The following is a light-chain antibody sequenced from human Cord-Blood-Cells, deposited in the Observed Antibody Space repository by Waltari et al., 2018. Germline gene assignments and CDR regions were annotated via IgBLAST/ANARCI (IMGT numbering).Light chain of an antibody. CDR2: KAS. V-gene: IGKV1-5*03. J-gene: IGKJ4*01. Sequence: DIQMTQSPSTLSASVGDRVTITCRASQSISSWLAWYQQKPGKAPKLLIYKASSLESGVPSRFSRSGSGTEFTLTISSLQPDDFATYDCQQYNSYSVTFGGGTKVEIK. CDR1: QSISSW. CDR3: QQYNSYSVT.